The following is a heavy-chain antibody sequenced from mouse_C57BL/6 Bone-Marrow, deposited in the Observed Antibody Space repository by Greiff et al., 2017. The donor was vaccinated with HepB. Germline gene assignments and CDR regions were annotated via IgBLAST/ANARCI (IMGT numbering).Heavy chain of an antibody. D-gene: IGHD1-1*01. V-gene: IGHV5-15*01. J-gene: IGHJ1*03. CDR3: ARQGYGSSYGWYFDV. Sequence: EVMLVESGGGLVQPGGSLKLSCATSGFTFSDYGMAWVRQAPRKGPEWVAFISNLAYSIYYADTVTGRFTISRENAKNTLYLEMSSLRSEDTAMYYCARQGYGSSYGWYFDVWGTGTTVTVSS. CDR1: GFTFSDYG. CDR2: ISNLAYSI.